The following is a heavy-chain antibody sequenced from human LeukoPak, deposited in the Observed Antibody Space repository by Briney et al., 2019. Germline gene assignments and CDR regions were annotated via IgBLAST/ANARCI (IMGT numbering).Heavy chain of an antibody. CDR1: GFTFSSYA. J-gene: IGHJ4*02. V-gene: IGHV3-23*01. D-gene: IGHD6-6*01. CDR2: FSGSGGTT. Sequence: YPGGSLRLSCAASGFTFSSYAMNWVRQAPGRGLEWVSGFSGSGGTTYYADSVKGRFTISRDNSKNTLYLQMNSLRAEGTAVYYCAKAVSSKDYFDYWGQGTLVTVSS. CDR3: AKAVSSKDYFDY.